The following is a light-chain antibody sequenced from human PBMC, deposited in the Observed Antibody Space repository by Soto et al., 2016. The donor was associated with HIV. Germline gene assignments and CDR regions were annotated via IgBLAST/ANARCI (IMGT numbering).Light chain of an antibody. J-gene: IGKJ5*01. Sequence: DIVMTQSPLSLPVTPGQPASISCKSSQSLLHGDGKTYLYWYVQKSGQSPQLLIYEVSRRFSGVPDRFSGSGSETDFTLKISRVEAEDVGLYYCMQGIQVPITFGQGTRLEIK. V-gene: IGKV2-29*03. CDR2: EVS. CDR3: MQGIQVPIT. CDR1: QSLLHGDGKTY.